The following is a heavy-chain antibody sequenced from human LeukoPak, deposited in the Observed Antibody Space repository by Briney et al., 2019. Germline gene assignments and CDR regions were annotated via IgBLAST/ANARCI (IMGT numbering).Heavy chain of an antibody. CDR1: GYTFTGYY. D-gene: IGHD6-13*01. CDR2: INPNSGGT. V-gene: IGHV1-2*06. Sequence: ASVKVSCKASGYTFTGYYVHWVRQAPGQGLEWMGRINPNSGGTNYAQKFQGRVTMTRDTSISTAYMELSRLRSDDTAVYYCAREGGGIAATRDAFDIWGQGTMVTVSS. J-gene: IGHJ3*02. CDR3: AREGGGIAATRDAFDI.